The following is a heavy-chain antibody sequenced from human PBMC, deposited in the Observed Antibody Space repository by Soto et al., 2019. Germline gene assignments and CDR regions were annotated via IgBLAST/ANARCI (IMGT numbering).Heavy chain of an antibody. Sequence: GGSLRLSCAASGFTFNNYAMNWVRQAPGKGLEWVATISATGGSTYYADSVKGRFTISRDNSKNTLYLQMNGLRVEDTAVYYCAKDRLAGNFDYWGQGTQVPVSS. CDR1: GFTFNNYA. CDR3: AKDRLAGNFDY. V-gene: IGHV3-23*01. J-gene: IGHJ4*02. CDR2: ISATGGST.